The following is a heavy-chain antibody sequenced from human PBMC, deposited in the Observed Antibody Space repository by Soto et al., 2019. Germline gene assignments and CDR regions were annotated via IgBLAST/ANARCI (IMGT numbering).Heavy chain of an antibody. V-gene: IGHV3-53*02. Sequence: EVQLMETGGGLVQPGGSLRLSCAASGFTVGSNFMTWVRQAPGKGLEWISFIYTDGSTYYTDSVKGRFTISRDDAKNSVYLQRNSLRAEDTAVYYCARDPPVTTDYGLDVWGQGTTVTGSS. D-gene: IGHD4-17*01. CDR1: GFTVGSNF. CDR3: ARDPPVTTDYGLDV. J-gene: IGHJ6*02. CDR2: IYTDGST.